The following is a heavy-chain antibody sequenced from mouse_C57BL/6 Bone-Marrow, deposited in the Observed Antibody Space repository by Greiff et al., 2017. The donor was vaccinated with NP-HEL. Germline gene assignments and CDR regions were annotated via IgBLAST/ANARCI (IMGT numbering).Heavy chain of an antibody. CDR1: GYTFTDYY. V-gene: IGHV1-76*01. Sequence: VQLQQSGAELVRPGASVKLSCKASGYTFTDYYINWVKQRPGQGLEWIARIYPGSGNTYYNEKFKGKATLTAEKSSSTAYMQLSSLTSEDSAVYFCARTYYSNYDLNYYAMDYWGQGTSVTVSS. CDR3: ARTYYSNYDLNYYAMDY. CDR2: IYPGSGNT. D-gene: IGHD2-5*01. J-gene: IGHJ4*01.